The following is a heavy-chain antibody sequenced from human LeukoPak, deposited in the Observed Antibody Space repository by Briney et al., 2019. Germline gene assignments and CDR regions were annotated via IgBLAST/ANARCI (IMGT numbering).Heavy chain of an antibody. Sequence: GASVKVSCKASGGTFSSYAINWVRQAPGQGLEWMGRIIPILGIANYAQKFQGRVTITADKSTSTAYMELSSLRSEDTAVYYCAREVDSYYYDSSGYYWGQGTLVTVSS. J-gene: IGHJ4*02. CDR1: GGTFSSYA. CDR2: IIPILGIA. CDR3: AREVDSYYYDSSGYY. V-gene: IGHV1-69*04. D-gene: IGHD3-22*01.